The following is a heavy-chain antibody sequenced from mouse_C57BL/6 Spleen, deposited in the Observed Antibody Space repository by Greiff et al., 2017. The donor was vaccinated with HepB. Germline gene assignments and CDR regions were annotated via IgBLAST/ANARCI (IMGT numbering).Heavy chain of an antibody. CDR3: ARAMVTYYFDY. D-gene: IGHD2-2*01. J-gene: IGHJ2*01. Sequence: EVKLMESGGGLVKPGGSLKLSCAASGFTFSDYGMHWVRQAPEKGLEWVAYISSGSSTIYYADTVKGRFTISRDNAKNTLFLQMTSLRSEDTAMYYCARAMVTYYFDYWGQGTTLTVSS. V-gene: IGHV5-17*01. CDR2: ISSGSSTI. CDR1: GFTFSDYG.